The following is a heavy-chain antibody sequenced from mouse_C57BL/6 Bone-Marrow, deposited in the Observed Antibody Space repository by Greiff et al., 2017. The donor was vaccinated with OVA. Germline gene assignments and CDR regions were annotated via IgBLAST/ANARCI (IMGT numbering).Heavy chain of an antibody. J-gene: IGHJ1*03. D-gene: IGHD1-1*01. Sequence: VQLQQSGPGMVKPSQSLSLTCTVTGYSITSGYDWHWIRHFPGNKLEWMGYISYSGSTNYNPSLKSRISITHDTSKNHFFLKLNSVTTEDTATYYCARGDGSSYDWYFDVWGTGTTVTVSS. CDR3: ARGDGSSYDWYFDV. CDR2: ISYSGST. CDR1: GYSITSGYD. V-gene: IGHV3-1*01.